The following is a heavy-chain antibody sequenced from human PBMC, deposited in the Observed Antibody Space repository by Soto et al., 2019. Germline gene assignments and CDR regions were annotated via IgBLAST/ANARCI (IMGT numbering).Heavy chain of an antibody. V-gene: IGHV4-30-4*08. CDR2: IHNSGTT. CDR3: ASRKSSPYFDY. Sequence: TLSLTCTVSGVSISSGGYYWNWIRQPPGKGLEWIGYIHNSGTTYYNPSLKSRVTISVDTSKNQFSLKLSSVTAADTAVYYCASRKSSPYFDYWGQGTLVTVSS. J-gene: IGHJ4*02. CDR1: GVSISSGGYY. D-gene: IGHD3-10*01.